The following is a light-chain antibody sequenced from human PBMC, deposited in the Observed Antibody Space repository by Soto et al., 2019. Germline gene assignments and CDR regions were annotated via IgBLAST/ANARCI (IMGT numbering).Light chain of an antibody. Sequence: DIQMTQSPSPLSASVGDRVTITCQASQDISNYLNWYQQKPGKAPKLLIYDASNLGTGVPSRFSGSGSGTDFTFTISSLQPEDIATYYCQQYDNLPLTFGGGTKVEIK. V-gene: IGKV1-33*01. CDR1: QDISNY. CDR3: QQYDNLPLT. J-gene: IGKJ4*01. CDR2: DAS.